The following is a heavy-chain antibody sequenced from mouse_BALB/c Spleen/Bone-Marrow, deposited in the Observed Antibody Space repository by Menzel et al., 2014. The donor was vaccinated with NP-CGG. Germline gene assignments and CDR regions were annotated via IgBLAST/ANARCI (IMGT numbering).Heavy chain of an antibody. CDR3: ASPYYRYDGFAY. CDR2: INPYNDGT. CDR1: GYTFTSYV. Sequence: LVESGPELVKPGASVKMSCKAFGYTFTSYVMHWVKQKPGQGLEWIGYINPYNDGTKYNEKFKGKATLTSDKSSSTAYMELSSLTSEDSAVYYCASPYYRYDGFAYWGQGTLVTVSA. J-gene: IGHJ3*01. D-gene: IGHD2-14*01. V-gene: IGHV1-14*01.